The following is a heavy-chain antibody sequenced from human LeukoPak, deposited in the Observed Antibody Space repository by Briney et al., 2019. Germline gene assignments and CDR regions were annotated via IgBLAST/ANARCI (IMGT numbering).Heavy chain of an antibody. CDR2: IYTTGAT. V-gene: IGHV4-4*07. CDR1: SGSINSYY. J-gene: IGHJ4*02. D-gene: IGHD1-26*01. CDR3: GRQGYTASYYFLDF. Sequence: SDTLSLTCTVSSGSINSYYWGWVRQPPGKGLEWIGRIYTTGATQYNPSLKSRVTKSIDTSTNQFSLDLRSMTAADTAVYYCGRQGYTASYYFLDFWSQGTLVAVS.